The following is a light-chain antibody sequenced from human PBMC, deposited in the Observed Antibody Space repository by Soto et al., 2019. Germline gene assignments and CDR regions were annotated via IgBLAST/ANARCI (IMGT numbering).Light chain of an antibody. CDR2: AAS. CDR3: QQLNNYPRT. Sequence: IPLTQSPSSLSASVGDRVTITCRASQGISSYLAWYQQNPGKAPKLLIYAASTLQTGVPSRFSGSGSGTDFTLTISSLQPEDFATYYCQQLNNYPRTFGQGTKVEIK. CDR1: QGISSY. V-gene: IGKV1-9*01. J-gene: IGKJ1*01.